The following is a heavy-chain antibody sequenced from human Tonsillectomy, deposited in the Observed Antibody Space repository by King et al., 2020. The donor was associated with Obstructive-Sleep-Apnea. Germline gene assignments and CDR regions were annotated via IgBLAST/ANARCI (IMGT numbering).Heavy chain of an antibody. J-gene: IGHJ6*02. V-gene: IGHV1-18*04. CDR2: ISAYNGNT. CDR1: GYTFTSHG. D-gene: IGHD3-3*01. CDR3: ERVQYYDFWSGYSNYYYYAMDV. Sequence: QLVQSGAEVKKPGASVKVSCKASGYTFTSHGISWVRQAPGQGLEWMGWISAYNGNTNYAQKVQGRVTMTTDTSTSTAYMDLRSLRSDDKAVFYCERVQYYDFWSGYSNYYYYAMDVWGQGTTVTVSS.